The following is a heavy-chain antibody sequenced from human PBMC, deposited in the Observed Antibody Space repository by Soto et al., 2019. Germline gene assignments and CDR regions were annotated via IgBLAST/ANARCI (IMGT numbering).Heavy chain of an antibody. D-gene: IGHD6-19*01. CDR3: ARQSSHICDF. CDR2: IKPGTPDI. J-gene: IGHJ4*01. CDR1: GYTFGSAW. Sequence: GESLKISCKAVGYTFGSAWIGWVRQMPGKGLEWIGIIKPGTPDIRYSPSVRGHVTISADEGLSTAYLQWYSPKASDTGMYYCARQSSHICDFWGQGTLVTVSS. V-gene: IGHV5-51*01.